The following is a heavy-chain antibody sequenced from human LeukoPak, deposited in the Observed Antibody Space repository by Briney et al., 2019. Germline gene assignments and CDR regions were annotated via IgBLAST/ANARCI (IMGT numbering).Heavy chain of an antibody. V-gene: IGHV4-59*01. Sequence: SETLSLTCTVSGASISSYYWSWIRQPPGKGLEWIGYIYYSGSTNYNPSLKSRVTISVDTSKNQFSLKLSSVTAADTAVYYCARIKATSDFDYWGQGTLVTVSS. D-gene: IGHD5-12*01. CDR2: IYYSGST. CDR1: GASISSYY. CDR3: ARIKATSDFDY. J-gene: IGHJ4*02.